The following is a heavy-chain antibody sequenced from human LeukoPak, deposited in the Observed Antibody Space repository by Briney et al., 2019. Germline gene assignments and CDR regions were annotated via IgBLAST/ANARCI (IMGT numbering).Heavy chain of an antibody. D-gene: IGHD4-17*01. CDR1: GFSLSTRGLG. V-gene: IGHV2-5*02. Sequence: SGPTLVNPTQTLTLTYSLSGFSLSTRGLGVGWIRQPPGEAPEWLALPYWDDNYLYSPSLRRRLTITKDTSKNQVVFTMTNMDPVDTATYYCAHYGDYRFMYYFDYWGQGTLVTVSS. J-gene: IGHJ4*02. CDR2: PYWDDNY. CDR3: AHYGDYRFMYYFDY.